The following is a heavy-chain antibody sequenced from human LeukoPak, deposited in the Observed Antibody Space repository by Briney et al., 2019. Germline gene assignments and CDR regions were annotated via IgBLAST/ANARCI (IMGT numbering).Heavy chain of an antibody. J-gene: IGHJ4*02. D-gene: IGHD3-9*01. CDR1: GFTFSSYG. V-gene: IGHV3-33*01. Sequence: GRSLRLSCAASGFTFSSYGMHWVRQAPGKGLEWVAVIWYDGSNKYYADSVKGRFTISRDNSKNTLYLQMNGLRAEDTAVYYCARDHDILTGYPLDYWGQGTLVTVSS. CDR2: IWYDGSNK. CDR3: ARDHDILTGYPLDY.